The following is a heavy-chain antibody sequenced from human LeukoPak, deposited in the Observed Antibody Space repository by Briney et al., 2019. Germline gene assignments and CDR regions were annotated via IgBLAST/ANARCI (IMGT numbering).Heavy chain of an antibody. D-gene: IGHD3-22*01. Sequence: SETLSLTCTVSGGSISSSSYYWGWIRQPPGKGLEWIGSIYYSGSTYYNPSLKSRVTMSAGTSRNQFSLKLSSVTAADAAVYFCARFGSIDSSGYYLILRWGQGTLVTVSS. CDR2: IYYSGST. J-gene: IGHJ4*02. CDR3: ARFGSIDSSGYYLILR. CDR1: GGSISSSSYY. V-gene: IGHV4-39*07.